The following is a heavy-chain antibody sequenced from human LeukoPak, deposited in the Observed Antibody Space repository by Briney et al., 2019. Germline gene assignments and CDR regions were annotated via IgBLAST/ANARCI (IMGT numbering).Heavy chain of an antibody. CDR3: ARATTVTTAMDY. CDR2: IYYSGST. Sequence: PSETLSLTCAVSGGSISSGGYSWSWIRQPPGKGLEWIGYIYYSGSTYYNPSLKSRVTISVDTSKNQFSLKLSSVTAADTAVYYCARATTVTTAMDYWGQGTLVTVSS. J-gene: IGHJ4*02. CDR1: GGSISSGGYS. D-gene: IGHD4-17*01. V-gene: IGHV4-30-4*07.